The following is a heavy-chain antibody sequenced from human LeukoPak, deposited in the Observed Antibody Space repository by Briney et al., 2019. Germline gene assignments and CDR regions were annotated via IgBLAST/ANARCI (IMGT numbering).Heavy chain of an antibody. V-gene: IGHV3-30*04. D-gene: IGHD5-18*01. CDR2: ISYDGSNK. CDR3: ARLAGYSYATDYYGMDV. CDR1: GFTFSSYA. Sequence: GRSLRLSCAASGFTFSSYAMHWVRQAPGKGLEGVAVISYDGSNKYYADSVKGRFTISRDNSKNTLDLQMNSLRAEDTAVYYCARLAGYSYATDYYGMDVWGQGTTVTVSS. J-gene: IGHJ6*02.